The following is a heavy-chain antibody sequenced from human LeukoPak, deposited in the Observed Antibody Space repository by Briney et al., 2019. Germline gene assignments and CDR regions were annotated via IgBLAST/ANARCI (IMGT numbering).Heavy chain of an antibody. CDR1: GFTFSSYG. CDR3: AKDGITMVRGVIWYFQH. V-gene: IGHV3-30*18. Sequence: GGSLRLSCAASGFTFSSYGMHWVRQAPGKGLEWVAVISYDGSNKYYADSVKGRFTISRDNSKNTLYLQMNSLRAEDTAVYYCAKDGITMVRGVIWYFQHWGQGTLVTVSS. D-gene: IGHD3-10*01. J-gene: IGHJ1*01. CDR2: ISYDGSNK.